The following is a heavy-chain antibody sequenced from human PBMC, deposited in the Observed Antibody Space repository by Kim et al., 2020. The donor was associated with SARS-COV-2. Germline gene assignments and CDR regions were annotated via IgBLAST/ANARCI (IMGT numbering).Heavy chain of an antibody. Sequence: KYYVASGEGRFTISRDNAKNSLYLQRNSLRGEDTAVYYCARATETGTTDHWGQGTLVTVSS. D-gene: IGHD1-7*01. V-gene: IGHV3-7*03. CDR3: ARATETGTTDH. CDR2: K. J-gene: IGHJ4*02.